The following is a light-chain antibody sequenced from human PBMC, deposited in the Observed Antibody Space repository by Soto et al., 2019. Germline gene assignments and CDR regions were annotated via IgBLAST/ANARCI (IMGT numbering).Light chain of an antibody. CDR2: ATN. Sequence: QSVLTQPPSVSGAPGQTVTISCPGSSSNIGAGFDVHWYMQLPGTAPKLLIYATNNRPSGVPDRFSGSKSGTSASLVITGLQAEDEADYYCQSYDKSLSGWVFGGGTKLTV. J-gene: IGLJ3*02. CDR3: QSYDKSLSGWV. CDR1: SSNIGAGFD. V-gene: IGLV1-40*01.